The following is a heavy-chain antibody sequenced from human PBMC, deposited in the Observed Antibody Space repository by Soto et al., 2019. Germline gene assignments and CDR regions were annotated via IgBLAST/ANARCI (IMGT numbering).Heavy chain of an antibody. D-gene: IGHD3-16*02. Sequence: ASVKVSCKASGYTFTNNAIHWVRQAPGQRLEWLGWLNAGNSNREYSQKFQGRIIMTKDTSASTAYMELSSLISEDTAVYYCGRVFDFVWGIYRSVVFDMGGKGKMLT. CDR3: GRVFDFVWGIYRSVVFDM. V-gene: IGHV1-3*01. CDR2: LNAGNSNR. J-gene: IGHJ3*02. CDR1: GYTFTNNA.